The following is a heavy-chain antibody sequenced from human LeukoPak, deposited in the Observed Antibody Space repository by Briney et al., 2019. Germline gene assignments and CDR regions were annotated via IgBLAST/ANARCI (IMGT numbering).Heavy chain of an antibody. V-gene: IGHV4-4*02. CDR2: IYHSGST. D-gene: IGHD3-10*01. J-gene: IGHJ4*02. Sequence: PSGTLSITCAVSGGSISSGNWWRWVRQPPGKGLEWIGEIYHSGSTNYNPSLKSRVTISVDKSKNQFSPKLSSVTAADTAVYYCASGITMVRGVIHYWGQGTLVTVSS. CDR3: ASGITMVRGVIHY. CDR1: GGSISSGNW.